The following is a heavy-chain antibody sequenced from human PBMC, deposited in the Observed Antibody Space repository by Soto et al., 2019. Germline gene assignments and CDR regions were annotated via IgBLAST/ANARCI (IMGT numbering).Heavy chain of an antibody. V-gene: IGHV3-33*01. CDR2: IWYDGSTK. CDR1: GFTFSSYA. D-gene: IGHD7-27*01. Sequence: QVHLVESGGGVVQPGKSLRLSCAASGFTFSSYAMHWVRQAPGKGLEWVSIIWYDGSTKYYADSVKGRFTISRDNSKNTLFLQMNSLRAEDTAVYYCARSGLWGYEPFDIWGQWTMVTVSS. CDR3: ARSGLWGYEPFDI. J-gene: IGHJ3*02.